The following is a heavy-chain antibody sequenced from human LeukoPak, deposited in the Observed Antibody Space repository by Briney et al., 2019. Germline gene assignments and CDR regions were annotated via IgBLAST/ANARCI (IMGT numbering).Heavy chain of an antibody. D-gene: IGHD3-10*01. CDR2: ISDSGSTI. J-gene: IGHJ4*02. CDR3: ASSLWFGELPLWY. Sequence: GGSLRLSCAASGFTFSSYEMNWVRQVPGKGLEWVSYISDSGSTIYYADSVKGRFTISRDNAKNSLYLQMNSLRAEDTAVYYCASSLWFGELPLWYWGQGTLVTVSS. V-gene: IGHV3-48*03. CDR1: GFTFSSYE.